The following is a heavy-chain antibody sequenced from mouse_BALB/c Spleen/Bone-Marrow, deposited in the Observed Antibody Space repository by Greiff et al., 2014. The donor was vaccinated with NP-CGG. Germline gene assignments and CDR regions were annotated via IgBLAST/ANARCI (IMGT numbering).Heavy chain of an antibody. CDR1: GYSFTSYW. Sequence: VHVKQSGTVLARPGASVKMSCKASGYSFTSYWMHWVKQRPGQGLKWIGAIYPGNSDTSYNQKFKGKAKLTAVTSASTAYMELSSLTNEDSAVYYCTNGYDYYAMDYWGQGTSVTVSS. D-gene: IGHD2-2*01. CDR3: TNGYDYYAMDY. V-gene: IGHV1-5*01. CDR2: IYPGNSDT. J-gene: IGHJ4*01.